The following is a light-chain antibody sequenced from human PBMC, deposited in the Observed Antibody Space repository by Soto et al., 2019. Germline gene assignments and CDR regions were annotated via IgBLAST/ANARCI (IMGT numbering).Light chain of an antibody. Sequence: EIVMTQSPATLSVSPGERATLSCRASQSVDSNVARYQQKPGQGPSLLIYGAVTRATGIPVRFSGSGSGSDFTLTISSLQSEDFGVYYCQQYERWPLTFGGGTKVEI. J-gene: IGKJ4*01. CDR3: QQYERWPLT. V-gene: IGKV3-15*01. CDR1: QSVDSN. CDR2: GAV.